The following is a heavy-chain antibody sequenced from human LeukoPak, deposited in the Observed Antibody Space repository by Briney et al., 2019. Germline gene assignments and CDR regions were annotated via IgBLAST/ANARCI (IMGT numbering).Heavy chain of an antibody. CDR1: AFTFRAYW. D-gene: IGHD1-26*01. CDR3: ARGAHSGSYYGSLDY. V-gene: IGHV3-74*01. CDR2: INNDGSST. Sequence: GGSLRLSCAASAFTFRAYWIHWVRQAPGKGLVWVSCINNDGSSTNYADSVKGRFTISRDDSKNTLYLQMNSLRAEDTAVYYCARGAHSGSYYGSLDYWGQGTLVTVSS. J-gene: IGHJ4*02.